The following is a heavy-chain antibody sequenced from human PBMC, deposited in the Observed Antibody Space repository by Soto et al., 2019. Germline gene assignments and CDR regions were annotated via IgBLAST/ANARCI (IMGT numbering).Heavy chain of an antibody. CDR3: ARVFGFGGMDV. CDR2: ICYSGST. CDR1: GGSISSGGYY. J-gene: IGHJ6*02. D-gene: IGHD3-10*01. Sequence: QVQLQESGPGLVKPSQTLSLTCTVSGGSISSGGYYWSWIRQHPGKGLEWIGYICYSGSTYSNPSLKRRVTITVDTSNNQFSLKLSSVTAADTAVYYCARVFGFGGMDVWGQGTTVTVSS. V-gene: IGHV4-31*03.